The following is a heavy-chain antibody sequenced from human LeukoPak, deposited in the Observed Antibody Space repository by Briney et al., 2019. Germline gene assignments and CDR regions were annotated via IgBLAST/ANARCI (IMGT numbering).Heavy chain of an antibody. CDR2: IYYSGST. V-gene: IGHV4-39*01. D-gene: IGHD4-17*01. CDR1: GGSISSSSYY. Sequence: PSETLSLTCTVSGGSISSSSYYWGWIRQPPGKGLEWIGSIYYSGSTYYNPSLKSRVTISVDTSKNQFSLKLSSVTAADTAVYYCARSYGDYLRTFDYWGQGTLVTVSS. CDR3: ARSYGDYLRTFDY. J-gene: IGHJ4*02.